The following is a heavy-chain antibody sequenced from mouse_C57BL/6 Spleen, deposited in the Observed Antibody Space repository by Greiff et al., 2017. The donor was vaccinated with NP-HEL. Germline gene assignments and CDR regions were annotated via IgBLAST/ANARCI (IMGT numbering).Heavy chain of an antibody. J-gene: IGHJ2*01. V-gene: IGHV1-26*01. CDR3: AREGRRSFDY. Sequence: VQLKESGPELVKPGASVKISCKASGYTFTDYYMNWVKQSHGKSLEWIGDINPNNGGTSYNQKFKGKATLTVDKSSSTAYMELRSLTSEDSAVYYCAREGRRSFDYWGQGTTLTVSS. CDR1: GYTFTDYY. CDR2: INPNNGGT. D-gene: IGHD2-14*01.